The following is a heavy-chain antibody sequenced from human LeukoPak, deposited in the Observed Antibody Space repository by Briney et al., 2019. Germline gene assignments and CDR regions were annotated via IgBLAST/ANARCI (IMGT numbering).Heavy chain of an antibody. V-gene: IGHV3-53*01. D-gene: IGHD2-21*02. CDR3: IVFSDSNH. CDR2: IHTSGDT. Sequence: GGSLRLSCAASGLTGSHNYVSWVRQAPGKGLEWVSAIHTSGDTCYADSVKGRFTISRDTSKNTLYLQINSLRVEDTAVYYCIVFSDSNHWGQGTLVTVSS. CDR1: GLTGSHNY. J-gene: IGHJ5*02.